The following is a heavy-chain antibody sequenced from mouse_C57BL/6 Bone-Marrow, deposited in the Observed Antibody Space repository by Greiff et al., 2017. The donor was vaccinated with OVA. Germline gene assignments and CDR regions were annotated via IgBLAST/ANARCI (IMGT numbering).Heavy chain of an antibody. D-gene: IGHD1-3*01. V-gene: IGHV1-81*01. CDR1: GYTLTSYG. CDR3: AITQYFDV. CDR2: IYPRSGNT. J-gene: IGHJ1*03. Sequence: VQLQESGAELARPGASVKLSCKASGYTLTSYGISWVKQRTGQGLEWIGEIYPRSGNTYYNEKFKGKATLTADKSSSTAYMELRSLTSEDSAVYFCAITQYFDVWGTGTTVTVSS.